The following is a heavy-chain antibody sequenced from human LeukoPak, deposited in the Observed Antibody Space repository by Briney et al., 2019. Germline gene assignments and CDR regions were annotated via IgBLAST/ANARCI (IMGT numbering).Heavy chain of an antibody. Sequence: GGSLRLSCAASGFTFSSYWMHWVRQAPGKGLVWVSRINSDGSSTSYADSVKGRFTISRDNAKNTLYLQMNSLRAEDTAVYYCARRVATTKNYYFDYWGQGTLVTVSS. D-gene: IGHD5-12*01. J-gene: IGHJ4*02. CDR3: ARRVATTKNYYFDY. V-gene: IGHV3-74*01. CDR2: INSDGSST. CDR1: GFTFSSYW.